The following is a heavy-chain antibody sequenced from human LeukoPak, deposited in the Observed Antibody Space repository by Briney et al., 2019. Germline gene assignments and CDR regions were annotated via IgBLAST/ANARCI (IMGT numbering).Heavy chain of an antibody. CDR1: GGSFSGYY. V-gene: IGHV4-34*01. J-gene: IGHJ4*02. Sequence: SETLSLTRAVYGGSFSGYYWSWIRQPPGKGLEWIGEINHSGSTNYNPSLKSRVTISVDTSKNQFSLKLSSVTAADTAVYYCARGLAAIDYWGQGTLVTVSS. CDR3: ARGLAAIDY. CDR2: INHSGST. D-gene: IGHD6-25*01.